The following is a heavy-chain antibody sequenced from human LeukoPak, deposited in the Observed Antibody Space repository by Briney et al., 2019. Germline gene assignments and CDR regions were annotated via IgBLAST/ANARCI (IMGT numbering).Heavy chain of an antibody. CDR2: ISGYNGKT. CDR3: ARNFHPGNWDY. CDR1: GYTFSKYS. D-gene: IGHD1-14*01. J-gene: IGHJ4*02. V-gene: IGHV1-18*01. Sequence: ASVKVSCKASGYTFSKYSINWVRQAPGQGLEWMGLISGYNGKTNYAQKLQDRVTMTTDTSTSTAYMELRSLRSDDTAVYYCARNFHPGNWDYWGQGTLVTVSS.